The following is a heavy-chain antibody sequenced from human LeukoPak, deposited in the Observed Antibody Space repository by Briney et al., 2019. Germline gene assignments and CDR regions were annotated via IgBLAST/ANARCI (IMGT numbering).Heavy chain of an antibody. V-gene: IGHV4-34*01. J-gene: IGHJ4*02. D-gene: IGHD2-2*01. CDR1: GGSFSGYY. CDR3: ARGTRTRTFDY. Sequence: SETLSLTCAVYGGSFSGYYWSWIRQPPGKGLEWIGEINHSGSTNYNPSLKSRVTISVDTSKNQFSLKLSSVTAADTAVYYCARGTRTRTFDYWGQGTLVTVSS. CDR2: INHSGST.